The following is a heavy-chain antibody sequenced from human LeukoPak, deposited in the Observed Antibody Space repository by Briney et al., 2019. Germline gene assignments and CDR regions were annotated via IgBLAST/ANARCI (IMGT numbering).Heavy chain of an antibody. V-gene: IGHV1-8*01. Sequence: GASVKVSCKASGYSFTNYDINWVRQATGHGLEWMGWMNPISGTVGYAQKFQGRVTMTRNASISAAYMGLSSLTSEDAAVYYCTRGASDYWGENYFDYWGQGSPVTVSS. CDR1: GYSFTNYD. CDR3: TRGASDYWGENYFDY. D-gene: IGHD7-27*01. J-gene: IGHJ4*02. CDR2: MNPISGTV.